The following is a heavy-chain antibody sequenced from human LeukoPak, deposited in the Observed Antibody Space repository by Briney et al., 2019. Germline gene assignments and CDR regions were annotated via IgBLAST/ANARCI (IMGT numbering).Heavy chain of an antibody. CDR3: ARGAIRYCSSTSCGWFDP. CDR1: GGTFSSYA. V-gene: IGHV1-69*05. J-gene: IGHJ5*02. CDR2: IIPIFGTA. Sequence: SVKVSCKASGGTFSSYAISWVRQAPGQGLEWMGGIIPIFGTANYAQKFQGRVTITTDESTSTAYMELSSLRSEDTAVYYCARGAIRYCSSTSCGWFDPWGQGTLVTVSS. D-gene: IGHD2-2*01.